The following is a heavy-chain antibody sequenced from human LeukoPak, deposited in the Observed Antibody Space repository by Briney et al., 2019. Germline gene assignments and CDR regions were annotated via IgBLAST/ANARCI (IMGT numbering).Heavy chain of an antibody. Sequence: PGGSLRLSCAASGFTFSSYSMNWVRQAPGKGLEWVSSISSSSSYIYYADSVKGRFTISRDNAKNSLYLQMNSLRAEDTALYYCAKDRCSSTSCYTDPEEGLWAYGMDVWGQGTTVTVSS. V-gene: IGHV3-21*04. CDR2: ISSSSSYI. D-gene: IGHD2-2*02. CDR1: GFTFSSYS. J-gene: IGHJ6*02. CDR3: AKDRCSSTSCYTDPEEGLWAYGMDV.